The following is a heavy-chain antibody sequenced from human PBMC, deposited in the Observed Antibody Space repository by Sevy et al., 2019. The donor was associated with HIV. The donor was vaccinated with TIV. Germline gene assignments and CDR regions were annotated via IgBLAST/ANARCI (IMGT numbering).Heavy chain of an antibody. Sequence: SETLSLTCTVSGGSIDSGTYYWNWIRQPAGKGLEWVGRIYPSGSTNYNPSRKSRVTISVDTSKNQFSLKMTSVTAADTAGYYCASVGYDSSGYAFDIWGQGTLVTVSS. V-gene: IGHV4-61*02. D-gene: IGHD3-22*01. CDR3: ASVGYDSSGYAFDI. J-gene: IGHJ3*02. CDR2: IYPSGST. CDR1: GGSIDSGTYY.